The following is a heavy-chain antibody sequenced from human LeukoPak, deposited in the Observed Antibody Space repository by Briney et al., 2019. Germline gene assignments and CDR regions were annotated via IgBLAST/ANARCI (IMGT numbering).Heavy chain of an antibody. D-gene: IGHD4-17*01. V-gene: IGHV4-59*12. CDR3: ARDINKNDYGETGWFDP. J-gene: IGHJ5*02. CDR1: GGSISSYY. CDR2: IYYSGST. Sequence: PSETLSLTCTLSGGSISSYYWSWIRQAPGKGLEWIGYIYYSGSTYYNPSLKSRVTISVDTSKNQFSLKLSSVTAADTAVYYCARDINKNDYGETGWFDPWGQGTLVTVSS.